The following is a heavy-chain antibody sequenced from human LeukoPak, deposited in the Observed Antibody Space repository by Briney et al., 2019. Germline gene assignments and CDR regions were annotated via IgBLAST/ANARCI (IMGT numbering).Heavy chain of an antibody. CDR3: ARESSPGHRFGELLGMDV. V-gene: IGHV3-48*04. CDR2: ISSGSSTI. CDR1: GFTFSSYS. D-gene: IGHD3-10*01. J-gene: IGHJ6*02. Sequence: QSGGSLRLSCAASGFTFSSYSMNWVRQAPGKGLEWVSYISSGSSTIYYADSVKGQFTISRDNAENSLYLQMNSLRAEDTAVYYCARESSPGHRFGELLGMDVWGQGTTVTVSS.